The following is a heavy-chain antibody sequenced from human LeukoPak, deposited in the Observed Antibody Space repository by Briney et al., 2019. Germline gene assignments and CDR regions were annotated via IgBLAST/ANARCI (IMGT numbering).Heavy chain of an antibody. Sequence: SETLSLTCAVYGGSFSGYYWSWIRQPAGKGLEWIGRIYTSGSTNYNPSLKSRVTMSVDTSKNQFSLKLSSVTAADTAVYYCARVAYYYDSSGPYYYYYYMDVWGKGTTVTISS. CDR1: GGSFSGYY. CDR2: IYTSGST. J-gene: IGHJ6*03. D-gene: IGHD3-22*01. CDR3: ARVAYYYDSSGPYYYYYYMDV. V-gene: IGHV4-59*10.